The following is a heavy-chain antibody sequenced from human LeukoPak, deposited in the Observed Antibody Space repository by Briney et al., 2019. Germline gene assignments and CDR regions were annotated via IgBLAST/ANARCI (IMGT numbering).Heavy chain of an antibody. CDR3: AKDQKNYYDNTGLDY. CDR2: ISGSGGSAGST. D-gene: IGHD3-22*01. Sequence: GGSLRLSCAASGFTFSSYAMSWVRQAPGKGLEWVSAISGSGGSAGSTYYADSVKGRFTISRDNSKNTLYLQMNSLRAEDTAVYYRAKDQKNYYDNTGLDYWGQGTLVTVSS. CDR1: GFTFSSYA. V-gene: IGHV3-23*01. J-gene: IGHJ4*02.